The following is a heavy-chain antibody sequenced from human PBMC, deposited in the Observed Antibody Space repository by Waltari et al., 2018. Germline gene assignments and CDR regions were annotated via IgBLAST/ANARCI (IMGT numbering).Heavy chain of an antibody. CDR1: GGSFSGYY. D-gene: IGHD3-10*01. CDR3: ARGELLWFGEFYDY. J-gene: IGHJ4*02. CDR2: INHSGST. V-gene: IGHV4-34*01. Sequence: PSETLSLTCAVYGGSFSGYYWSWIRQPPGKGLEWIGEINHSGSTNYNPSLKSRVTISVDTSKNQFSLKLSSVTAADTAVYYCARGELLWFGEFYDYWGQGTLVTVSS.